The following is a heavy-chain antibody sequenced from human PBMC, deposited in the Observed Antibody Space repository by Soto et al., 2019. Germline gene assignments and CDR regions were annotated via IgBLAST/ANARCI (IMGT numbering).Heavy chain of an antibody. D-gene: IGHD1-26*01. CDR3: ARDSTYYSGSYYGPYAFDM. J-gene: IGHJ3*02. V-gene: IGHV3-53*01. Sequence: EVLLVESGGGLIHPGGSLRLSCAASGFIVSSDYMSWVRQAPGKGLEWVSVIYSGGTTYYADSVKGRFTISRDKSKNTLYLQMNSLKADDTAVYYCARDSTYYSGSYYGPYAFDMWGQGTMVTVSS. CDR2: IYSGGTT. CDR1: GFIVSSDY.